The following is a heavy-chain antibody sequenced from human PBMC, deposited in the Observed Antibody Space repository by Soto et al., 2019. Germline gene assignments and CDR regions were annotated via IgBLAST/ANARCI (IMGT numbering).Heavy chain of an antibody. Sequence: PSETLSLTCTVSGGSISIGGYYWSWIRQHPGKGLEWIGYIYYSGSTYYNPSLKSRVTISVDTSKNQFSLKLSSVTAADTAVYYCARAPYYYDSSGYTWGQGTLVTVSS. D-gene: IGHD3-22*01. CDR3: ARAPYYYDSSGYT. J-gene: IGHJ5*02. CDR1: GGSISIGGYY. CDR2: IYYSGST. V-gene: IGHV4-31*03.